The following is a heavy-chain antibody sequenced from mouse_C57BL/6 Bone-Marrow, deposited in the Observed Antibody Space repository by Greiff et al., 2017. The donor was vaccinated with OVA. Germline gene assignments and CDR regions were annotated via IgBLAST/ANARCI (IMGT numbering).Heavy chain of an antibody. V-gene: IGHV5-17*01. CDR2: ISSGSITI. CDR1: GFTFSDYG. D-gene: IGHD3-2*02. J-gene: IGHJ2*01. Sequence: EVQLQESGGGLVKPGGSLKLSCAASGFTFSDYGMHWVRQAPEKGLEWVAYISSGSITICYADTVKGRFTISRDNANNTLFLQMTSLGSEDTAMYYCARRNSGFDYWGKGTTLTVSS. CDR3: ARRNSGFDY.